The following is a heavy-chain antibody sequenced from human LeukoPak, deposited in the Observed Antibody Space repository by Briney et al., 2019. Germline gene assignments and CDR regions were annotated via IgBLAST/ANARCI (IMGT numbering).Heavy chain of an antibody. CDR1: GYTFTSYY. Sequence: GASVKVSCKASGYTFTSYYMHWVRQAPGQGLEWMGLINPTGGSTSYAQKFQGRVTMTRDRSTSTDYMELSSLRSEDTAIYYCARDNSVGDNAWWFDPWGERTLVTVSS. V-gene: IGHV1-46*01. CDR3: ARDNSVGDNAWWFDP. D-gene: IGHD1-26*01. J-gene: IGHJ5*02. CDR2: INPTGGST.